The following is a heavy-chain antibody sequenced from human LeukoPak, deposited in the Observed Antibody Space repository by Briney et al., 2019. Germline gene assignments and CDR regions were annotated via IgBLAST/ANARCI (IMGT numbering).Heavy chain of an antibody. CDR2: IIPIFGTA. V-gene: IGHV1-69*05. J-gene: IGHJ4*02. CDR3: ARDREAVAGTYYFDY. Sequence: SVKVSCKASGGTFSSYAISWVRQAPGQVLEWMGGIIPIFGTANYAQKFQGRVTITTDESTSTAYMELSSLRSEDTAVYYCARDREAVAGTYYFDYWGQGTLVTVSS. CDR1: GGTFSSYA. D-gene: IGHD6-19*01.